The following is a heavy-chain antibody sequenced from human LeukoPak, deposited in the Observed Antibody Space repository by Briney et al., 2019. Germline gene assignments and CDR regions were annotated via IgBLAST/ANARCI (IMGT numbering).Heavy chain of an antibody. Sequence: SETLSLTCTVSGGSISSHYWSWIRQPPGKGLEWIGYIYYSGSTNYNPSLKSRVTISVDTSKNQFPLKLSSVTAADTAVYYCARAYSSSPQRVETNGDYYYYMDVWGKGTTVTVSS. CDR1: GGSISSHY. D-gene: IGHD6-6*01. V-gene: IGHV4-59*11. CDR3: ARAYSSSPQRVETNGDYYYYMDV. CDR2: IYYSGST. J-gene: IGHJ6*03.